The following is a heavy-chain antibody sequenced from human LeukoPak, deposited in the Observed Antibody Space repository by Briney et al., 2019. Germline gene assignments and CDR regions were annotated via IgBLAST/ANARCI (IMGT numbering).Heavy chain of an antibody. CDR3: ARTGRDKEYDY. V-gene: IGHV3-23*01. J-gene: IGHJ4*02. D-gene: IGHD2/OR15-2a*01. CDR2: ISGSGGGT. CDR1: GLTFSSYA. Sequence: GGSLRLSCAASGLTFSSYAMSWVRQAPGKGLEWVSSISGSGGGTYYADSVKGRFTISRDNSKNTLYLQMNSLRAEDTAVYYCARTGRDKEYDYWGQGTLVTVSS.